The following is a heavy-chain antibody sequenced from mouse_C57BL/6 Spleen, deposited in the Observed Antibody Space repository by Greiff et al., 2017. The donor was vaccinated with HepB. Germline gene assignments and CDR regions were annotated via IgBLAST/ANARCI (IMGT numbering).Heavy chain of an antibody. CDR3: GKKGGNFPGNLEY. CDR2: IDPSDSYT. J-gene: IGHJ2*01. Sequence: VKLQQPGAELVKPGASVKLSCKASGYTFTSYWMQWVKQRPGQGLEWIGEIDPSDSYTNYNQKFKGKATLTVDTSSSTAYMQLSSLTSEDSAVYFWGKKGGNFPGNLEYRGQGTPPPVSS. D-gene: IGHD2-1*01. V-gene: IGHV1-50*01. CDR1: GYTFTSYW.